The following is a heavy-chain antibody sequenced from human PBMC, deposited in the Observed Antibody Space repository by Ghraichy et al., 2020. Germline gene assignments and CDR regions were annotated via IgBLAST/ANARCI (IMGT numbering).Heavy chain of an antibody. J-gene: IGHJ6*02. CDR2: INAGNGNT. CDR3: ARDLLWFRESTVPRYYYYGMDV. D-gene: IGHD3-10*01. V-gene: IGHV1-3*01. Sequence: ASVKVSCKASGYTFTSYAMHWVRQAPGQRLEWMGWINAGNGNTKYSQKFQGRVTITRDTSASTAYMELSSLRSEDTAVYYCARDLLWFRESTVPRYYYYGMDVWGQGTTVTVSS. CDR1: GYTFTSYA.